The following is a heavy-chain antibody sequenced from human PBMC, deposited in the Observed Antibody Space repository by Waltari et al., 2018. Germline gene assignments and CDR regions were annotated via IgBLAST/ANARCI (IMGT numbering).Heavy chain of an antibody. D-gene: IGHD3-10*01. CDR1: GGTFSSYA. J-gene: IGHJ5*02. CDR3: ARATSGSGSYYHPNWFDP. V-gene: IGHV1-69*13. CDR2: IIPIFGTA. Sequence: QVQLVQSEAEVKKPGSPVKVSCKASGGTFSSYAIRWVRQAPGQGLEWMGGIIPIFGTANYAQKFQGRVTITADESTSTAYMELSSLRSEDTAVYYCARATSGSGSYYHPNWFDPWGQGTLVTVSS.